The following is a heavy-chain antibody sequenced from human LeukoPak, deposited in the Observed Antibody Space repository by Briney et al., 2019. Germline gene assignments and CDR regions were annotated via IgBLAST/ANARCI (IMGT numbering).Heavy chain of an antibody. CDR2: IRTSSEGA. J-gene: IGHJ4*02. Sequence: GGSLRLSCATSGFSFSDYPMSWVRQAPGKGLEWVSNIRTSSEGANLAFYADSVKGRVTFSRDDAKNTLDLHMHSLRDDDTAVYYCATDQRYAFDYWGQGILVTVSS. CDR3: ATDQRYAFDY. CDR1: GFSFSDYP. V-gene: IGHV3-11*03. D-gene: IGHD3-9*01.